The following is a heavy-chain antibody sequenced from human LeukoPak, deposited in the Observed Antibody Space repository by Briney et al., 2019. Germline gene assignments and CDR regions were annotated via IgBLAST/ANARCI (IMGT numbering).Heavy chain of an antibody. V-gene: IGHV4-34*01. CDR2: INHSGST. Sequence: PSETLSLTCAVYGGSFSGYYWSWIRQPPGKGLEWIGEINHSGSTNYNPSLKSRVTISVDTSKNQFSLKLSSVTAADTAVYYCARRRGSGSYYYWFDPWGQGTLVTVSS. D-gene: IGHD3-10*01. CDR1: GGSFSGYY. J-gene: IGHJ5*02. CDR3: ARRRGSGSYYYWFDP.